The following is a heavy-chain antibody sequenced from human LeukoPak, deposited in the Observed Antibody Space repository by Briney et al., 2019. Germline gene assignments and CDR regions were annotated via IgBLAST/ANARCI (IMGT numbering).Heavy chain of an antibody. J-gene: IGHJ4*02. CDR2: ISAYNGNT. D-gene: IGHD3-9*01. CDR3: ARDSLDILTGYYNEAQFLFDY. V-gene: IGHV1-18*01. CDR1: GYTFTSYG. Sequence: ASVKVSCKASGYTFTSYGISWVRQAPGQGLEWMGWISAYNGNTNYAQKLQGRVTMTTDTSTSTAHMELRSLRSDDTAVYYCARDSLDILTGYYNEAQFLFDYWGQGTLVTVSS.